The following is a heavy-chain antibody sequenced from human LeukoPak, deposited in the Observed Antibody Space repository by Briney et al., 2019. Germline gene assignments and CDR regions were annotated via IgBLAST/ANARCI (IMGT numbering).Heavy chain of an antibody. J-gene: IGHJ6*02. CDR3: ARGYYDSSGYYYYYGMDV. CDR2: INTNTGNP. V-gene: IGHV7-4-1*02. CDR1: GYTFTSHA. Sequence: ASVKVSCKASGYTFTSHAVNWVRQAPGQGLEWMGCINTNTGNPTHAQGFTGRSVFSLDTSVSTAYLQISSLEAEDTAVYYCARGYYDSSGYYYYYGMDVWGQGTTVTVSS. D-gene: IGHD3-22*01.